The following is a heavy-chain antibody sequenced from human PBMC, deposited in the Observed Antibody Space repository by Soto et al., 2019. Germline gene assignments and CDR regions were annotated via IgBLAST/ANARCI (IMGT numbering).Heavy chain of an antibody. CDR1: GGSISSGGYY. CDR3: ASGARRVTIFGVVIIGAFDI. V-gene: IGHV4-31*03. J-gene: IGHJ3*02. D-gene: IGHD3-3*01. Sequence: SETLSLTCTVSGGSISSGGYYWSWICQHPGKGLEWIGYIYYSGSTYYNPSLKSRVTISVDTSKNQFSLKLSSVTAADTAVYYCASGARRVTIFGVVIIGAFDIWGQGTMVTVSS. CDR2: IYYSGST.